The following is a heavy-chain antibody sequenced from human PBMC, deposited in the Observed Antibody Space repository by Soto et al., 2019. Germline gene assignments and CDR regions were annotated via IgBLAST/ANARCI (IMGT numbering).Heavy chain of an antibody. Sequence: QVQLQESGPGLVKPSGTLSLTCAVSGGSISSSNWWSWVRQPPRKGLEWIGEIYHSGSTTYHPSLTRRVTISGDKSKNRFSLKLSSVTAADTAVYYCARAKGYQNNWFDPWGQGTLVTVAS. D-gene: IGHD2-2*01. CDR3: ARAKGYQNNWFDP. J-gene: IGHJ5*02. CDR2: IYHSGST. V-gene: IGHV4-4*02. CDR1: GGSISSSNW.